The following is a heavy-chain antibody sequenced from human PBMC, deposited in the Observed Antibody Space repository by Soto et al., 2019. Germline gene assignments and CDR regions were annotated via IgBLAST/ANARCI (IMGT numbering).Heavy chain of an antibody. Sequence: SETLSLTCAVSGGSLSSGGYSWSWIRQPPGKGLEWIGCIYYSGNTYYNPSLKSRVTISVDTSKNQFSLKLSSVTAADTAVYYCARSPMVTDYFDYWGQGTLVTVSS. CDR2: IYYSGNT. CDR3: ARSPMVTDYFDY. CDR1: GGSLSSGGYS. J-gene: IGHJ4*02. V-gene: IGHV4-30-2*03. D-gene: IGHD5-18*01.